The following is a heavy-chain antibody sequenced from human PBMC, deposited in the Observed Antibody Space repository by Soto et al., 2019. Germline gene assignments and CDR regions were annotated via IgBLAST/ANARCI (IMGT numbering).Heavy chain of an antibody. CDR3: ARGGTAMVNGYYYYGMDV. D-gene: IGHD5-18*01. Sequence: SETLSLTCTVSGGSISSYYWSWIRQPPGKGLEWIGYIYYSGSTNYNPSLKSRVTISVDTSKNQFSLKLSSVAAADTAVYYCARGGTAMVNGYYYYGMDVWGQGTTVTVSS. J-gene: IGHJ6*02. CDR2: IYYSGST. CDR1: GGSISSYY. V-gene: IGHV4-59*01.